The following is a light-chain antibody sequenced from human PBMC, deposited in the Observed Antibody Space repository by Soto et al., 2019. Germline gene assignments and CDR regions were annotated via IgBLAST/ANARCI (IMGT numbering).Light chain of an antibody. CDR2: EVS. CDR3: SSYTSSSFYV. CDR1: SSDVGTYNY. V-gene: IGLV2-14*01. Sequence: QSALGRPASVSGPPGQSITISCTGTSSDVGTYNYVSWYQQHPGKAPKLMIYEVSNRPSGVSNRFSGSRSGNTASLTISGLQAEDEAEYYCSSYTSSSFYVFGTGTKVTVL. J-gene: IGLJ1*01.